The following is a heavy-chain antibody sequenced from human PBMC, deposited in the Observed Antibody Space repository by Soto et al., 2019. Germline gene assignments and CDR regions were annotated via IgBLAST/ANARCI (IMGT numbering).Heavy chain of an antibody. CDR3: ARGTGLYCGGDCYPLDY. Sequence: GGSLRLSCAASGFTFSSYAMHWVRQAPGKGLEYVSGITTNGGSTYYANSVKDRFTISRDNSKNTLYLQMGSLRAEGMAVYYCARGTGLYCGGDCYPLDYWGQGILVTSPQ. CDR1: GFTFSSYA. D-gene: IGHD2-21*01. CDR2: ITTNGGST. V-gene: IGHV3-64*01. J-gene: IGHJ4*02.